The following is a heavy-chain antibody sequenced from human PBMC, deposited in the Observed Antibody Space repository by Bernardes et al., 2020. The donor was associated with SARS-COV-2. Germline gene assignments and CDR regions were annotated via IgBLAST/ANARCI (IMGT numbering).Heavy chain of an antibody. D-gene: IGHD5-12*01. V-gene: IGHV5-51*01. Sequence: GEYLKSSCEGSGYSVTRHWIAWVRPMPGKGLEWMGTIYPGDSDTRYSPSFEGQVTISADKSISTAYLQWSSLKASDTAIYYCARPEIYSGYENWGQGTLVTVSS. CDR3: ARPEIYSGYEN. CDR1: GYSVTRHW. CDR2: IYPGDSDT. J-gene: IGHJ4*02.